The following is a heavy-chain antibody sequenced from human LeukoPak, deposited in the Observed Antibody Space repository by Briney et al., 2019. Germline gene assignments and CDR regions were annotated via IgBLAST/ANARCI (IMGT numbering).Heavy chain of an antibody. V-gene: IGHV3-30*03. Sequence: GGSLRLSCAASGFTFSSYGMHWVRQAPGKGLEWVAVISYDGSNKYYADSVEGRFTISRDNSKNTLYLQMNSLRAEDTAVYYCARGFDGYFDYWGQGTLVTVSS. CDR1: GFTFSSYG. CDR2: ISYDGSNK. D-gene: IGHD3-10*01. J-gene: IGHJ4*02. CDR3: ARGFDGYFDY.